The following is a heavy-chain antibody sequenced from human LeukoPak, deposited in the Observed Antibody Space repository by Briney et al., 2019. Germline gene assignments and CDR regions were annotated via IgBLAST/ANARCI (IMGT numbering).Heavy chain of an antibody. J-gene: IGHJ6*01. Sequence: GGSLRLSCAASGFTFSSYAMSWVRQAPGKGLEWVSAISGSGGSTYYADSVKGRFTISRDNSKNTLYLQMNSLRAEDTAVYYCAKTTAAAGSLPNVMVVWGERNTVSVSS. V-gene: IGHV3-23*01. CDR2: ISGSGGST. D-gene: IGHD6-13*01. CDR3: AKTTAAAGSLPNVMVV. CDR1: GFTFSSYA.